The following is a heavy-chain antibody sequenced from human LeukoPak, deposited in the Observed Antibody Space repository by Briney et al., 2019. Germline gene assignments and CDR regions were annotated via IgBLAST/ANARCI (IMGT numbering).Heavy chain of an antibody. J-gene: IGHJ3*02. D-gene: IGHD2-15*01. Sequence: SETLSLTCTVSGGSISSSSYYWGWIRQPPGKGLEWIGSIYYSGSTYYNPSLKSRVTISVDTSKNQFSLKLSSVTAADTAVYYCARDIPGGNDAFDIWGQGTMVTVSS. CDR2: IYYSGST. CDR3: ARDIPGGNDAFDI. CDR1: GGSISSSSYY. V-gene: IGHV4-39*02.